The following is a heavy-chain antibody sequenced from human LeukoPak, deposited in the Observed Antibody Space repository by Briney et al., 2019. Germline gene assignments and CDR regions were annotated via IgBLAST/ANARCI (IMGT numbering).Heavy chain of an antibody. CDR3: ARGDWAVTMVQDFNYYYYMDV. J-gene: IGHJ6*03. CDR2: INHSGST. V-gene: IGHV4-34*01. D-gene: IGHD3-10*01. Sequence: SETLSLTCAVYGGSFSGYYWSWIRQPPGKGLEWIGEINHSGSTNYNPSLKSRVTISVDTSKNQFSLKLSSVTAADTAVYYCARGDWAVTMVQDFNYYYYMDVWGKGTTVTVSS. CDR1: GGSFSGYY.